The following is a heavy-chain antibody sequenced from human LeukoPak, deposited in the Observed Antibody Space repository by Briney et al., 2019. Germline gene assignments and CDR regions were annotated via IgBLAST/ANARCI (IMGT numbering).Heavy chain of an antibody. D-gene: IGHD4-17*01. CDR3: ARCTVTIGYAFDI. Sequence: PSDTLSLTCAVSGYSISSNHWWGWIRQPPGKGLEWIGYIFYAGSTYYNPSLKSRVTISVDTSKNQFSLKLSSVTAADTAVYYCARCTVTIGYAFDIWGQGTMVTVSS. CDR2: IFYAGST. V-gene: IGHV4-28*01. J-gene: IGHJ3*02. CDR1: GYSISSNHW.